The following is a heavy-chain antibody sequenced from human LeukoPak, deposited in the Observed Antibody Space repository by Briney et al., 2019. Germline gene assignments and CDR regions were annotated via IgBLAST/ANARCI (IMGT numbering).Heavy chain of an antibody. D-gene: IGHD5-24*01. Sequence: PGGSLRLSYAASGFTFSSYAMSWVRQAPGKGLEWVGFIRSKAYGGTTEYAASVKGRFTISRDDSKSIAYLQMNSLRTEDTAVYYCTRDRGDGYCFDYWGQGTLVTVSS. CDR1: GFTFSSYA. CDR3: TRDRGDGYCFDY. J-gene: IGHJ4*02. V-gene: IGHV3-49*04. CDR2: IRSKAYGGTT.